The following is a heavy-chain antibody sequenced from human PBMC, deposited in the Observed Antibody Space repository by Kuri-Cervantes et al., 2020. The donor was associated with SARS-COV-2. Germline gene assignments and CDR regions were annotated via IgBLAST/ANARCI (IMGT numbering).Heavy chain of an antibody. D-gene: IGHD4-11*01. J-gene: IGHJ4*02. CDR3: ARLTTSYFDY. CDR2: INHSGST. Sequence: SQTLSLTCAVHGGSFSGYYWSWIRQPPGKGLEWIGEINHSGSTNYNPSLKSRVTISVDTSKNQFSLKLSSVTAADTAVYYCARLTTSYFDYWGQGTLVTVSS. V-gene: IGHV4-34*01. CDR1: GGSFSGYY.